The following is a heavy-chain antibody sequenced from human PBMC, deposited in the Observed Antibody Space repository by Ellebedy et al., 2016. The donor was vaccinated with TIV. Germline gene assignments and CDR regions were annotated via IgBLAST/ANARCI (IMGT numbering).Heavy chain of an antibody. J-gene: IGHJ3*02. CDR3: ATDGSYGDYRSPTHAFEI. D-gene: IGHD4-17*01. V-gene: IGHV3-7*01. CDR2: INQDGSEK. Sequence: GESLKISCGASGFSFSSYWMSWVRQAPGKGLEWVANINQDGSEKYYVDSVKGRFPISRDNAKNSLYLQMNSLGADDTALYYCATDGSYGDYRSPTHAFEIWGQGTMVTVSP. CDR1: GFSFSSYW.